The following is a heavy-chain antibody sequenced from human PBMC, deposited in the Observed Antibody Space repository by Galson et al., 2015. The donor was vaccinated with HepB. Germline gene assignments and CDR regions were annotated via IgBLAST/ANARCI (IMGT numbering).Heavy chain of an antibody. Sequence: QSGAEVKKPGESLKISCKGSGYSFTSYWIGWVRQMPGKGLEWMGIIYPGDSDTRYSPSFQGQVTISADKSISTAYLQWSSLKASDTAMYYCARGKEIAAAGTDAFDIWGQGTMVTVSS. V-gene: IGHV5-51*03. CDR2: IYPGDSDT. J-gene: IGHJ3*02. D-gene: IGHD6-13*01. CDR3: ARGKEIAAAGTDAFDI. CDR1: GYSFTSYW.